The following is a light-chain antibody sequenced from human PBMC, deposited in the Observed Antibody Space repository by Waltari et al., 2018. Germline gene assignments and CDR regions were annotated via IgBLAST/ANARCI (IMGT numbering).Light chain of an antibody. CDR1: QSVSSSY. J-gene: IGKJ5*01. CDR3: QQYVSSPIT. Sequence: EIVLTQSPGTLSLSPGERATLSCRASQSVSSSYLAWYQQKPGQAPRLLIYGASSRATGIPDRLSGSGSGTDFTLTISRLDPEDFAVYYCQQYVSSPITFSQWTRLEIK. CDR2: GAS. V-gene: IGKV3-20*01.